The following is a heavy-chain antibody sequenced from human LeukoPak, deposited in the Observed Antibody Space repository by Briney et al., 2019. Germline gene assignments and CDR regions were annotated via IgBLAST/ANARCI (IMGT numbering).Heavy chain of an antibody. CDR1: GDSISSYY. CDR2: IYYTGST. V-gene: IGHV4-59*08. Sequence: PSETLSLTCIVSGDSISSYYWSWIRQPPGKGLEWIGYIYYTGSTSYNPSLMSRITISVDTSKNQFSLKLSSVTAADTAVYYCARQGTSSVPHYLDYWGQGTLVTVSS. J-gene: IGHJ4*02. CDR3: ARQGTSSVPHYLDY. D-gene: IGHD1/OR15-1a*01.